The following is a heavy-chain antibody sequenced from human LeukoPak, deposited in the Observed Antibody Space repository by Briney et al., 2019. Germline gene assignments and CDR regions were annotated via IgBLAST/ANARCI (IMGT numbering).Heavy chain of an antibody. CDR1: GFTFSSYG. J-gene: IGHJ6*03. CDR3: AREKEGYCSRTSCYLDYYYYYMDV. D-gene: IGHD2-2*01. Sequence: GGSLRLSCAASGFTFSSYGMSWVRQAPGKGLEWVSAISGSGGSTYYADSVKGRFTISRDNSKNTLYLQMNSLRAEDTAVYYCAREKEGYCSRTSCYLDYYYYYMDVWGKGTTVTISS. V-gene: IGHV3-23*01. CDR2: ISGSGGST.